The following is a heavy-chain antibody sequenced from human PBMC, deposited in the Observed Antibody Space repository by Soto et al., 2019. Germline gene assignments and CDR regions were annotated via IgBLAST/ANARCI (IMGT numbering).Heavy chain of an antibody. CDR3: ARAGRKVNSGGWYGDAFDI. V-gene: IGHV1-46*01. CDR1: GYTFTSYY. J-gene: IGHJ3*02. D-gene: IGHD6-19*01. CDR2: INPSGGST. Sequence: ASVKVSCKASGYTFTSYYMHWVRQAPGQGLEWMGIINPSGGSTSYAQKFQGRVTMTRDTSTSTVYMELSSLRSEDTAVYYCARAGRKVNSGGWYGDAFDIWGQGTMVTVSS.